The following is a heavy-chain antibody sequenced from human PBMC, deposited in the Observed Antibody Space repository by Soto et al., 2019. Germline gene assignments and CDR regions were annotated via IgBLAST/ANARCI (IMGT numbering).Heavy chain of an antibody. V-gene: IGHV4-59*01. J-gene: IGHJ5*02. CDR1: GGSISSYY. D-gene: IGHD1-26*01. Sequence: SETLSLTCSVSGGSISSYYWSWIRQSPGKGLEWIAYISNSGTTNYNPSLKSRVTISLDTSTNQFSLRLSSVTAADTAIYYCARDDRSSGTSHYWFDPWGQGTLVTVSS. CDR3: ARDDRSSGTSHYWFDP. CDR2: ISNSGTT.